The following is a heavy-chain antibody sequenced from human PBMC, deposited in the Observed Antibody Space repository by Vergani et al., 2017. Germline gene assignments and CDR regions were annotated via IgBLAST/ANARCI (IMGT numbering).Heavy chain of an antibody. CDR3: ASPYYGSGTYYKGGDYFDY. Sequence: VQLVESGGGVVQPGRSLRLSCAASGFTFSSYGMHWVRQAPGKGLEWVSTISGSGGSTYYADSVKGRFTISRDNSKNTLYLQMNSLRAEDTAVYYCASPYYGSGTYYKGGDYFDYWGQGTLVTVSS. CDR1: GFTFSSYG. D-gene: IGHD3-10*01. J-gene: IGHJ4*02. V-gene: IGHV3-23*04. CDR2: ISGSGGST.